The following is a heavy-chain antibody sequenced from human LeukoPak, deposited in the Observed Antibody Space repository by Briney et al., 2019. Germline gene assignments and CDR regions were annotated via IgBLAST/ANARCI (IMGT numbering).Heavy chain of an antibody. Sequence: PGGSLRLSCAASRFTLRSYSMQWVRQAPGKGLEWVSSISSGPNYKDYADSVKGRFTVSRDDASDSVYLQMNSLKVEDTAVYYCAREIISFYYMDVWGKGTTVTVSS. CDR1: RFTLRSYS. CDR2: ISSGPNYK. V-gene: IGHV3-21*01. CDR3: AREIISFYYMDV. J-gene: IGHJ6*03. D-gene: IGHD2/OR15-2a*01.